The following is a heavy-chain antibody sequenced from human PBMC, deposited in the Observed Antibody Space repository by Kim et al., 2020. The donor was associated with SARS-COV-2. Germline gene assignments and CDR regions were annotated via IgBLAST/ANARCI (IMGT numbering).Heavy chain of an antibody. CDR3: ATQGYSSGWPGGYWFDP. CDR2: IIPIFGTA. Sequence: SVKVSCKASGGTFSSYAISWVRQAPGQGLEWMGGIIPIFGTANYAQKFQGRVTITADESTSTAYMELSSLRSEDTAVYYCATQGYSSGWPGGYWFDPWGQGTLVTVSS. J-gene: IGHJ5*02. CDR1: GGTFSSYA. V-gene: IGHV1-69*13. D-gene: IGHD6-19*01.